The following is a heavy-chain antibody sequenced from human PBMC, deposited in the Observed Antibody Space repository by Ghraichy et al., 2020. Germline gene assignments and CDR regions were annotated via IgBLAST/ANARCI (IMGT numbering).Heavy chain of an antibody. CDR2: ISSSRTYI. D-gene: IGHD3-3*01. V-gene: IGHV3-21*01. Sequence: GGSLRLSCAASGFSFSSYSFNWVRQAPGKGLEWVSFISSSRTYIFYADSVKGRFTISRDNANNSLFLQMNSLGAEDAAVYFCVRGDFYYMDVWGKGTTVTVSS. CDR1: GFSFSSYS. CDR3: VRGDFYYMDV. J-gene: IGHJ6*03.